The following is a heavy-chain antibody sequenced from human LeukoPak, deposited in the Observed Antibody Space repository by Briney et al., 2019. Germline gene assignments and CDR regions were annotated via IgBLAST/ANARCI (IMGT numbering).Heavy chain of an antibody. D-gene: IGHD2-2*01. CDR3: AKGVSSRSYYYGMDV. V-gene: IGHV3-30*18. Sequence: PGGSLRLSCAASGFTFSNYAIHWVRQAPGKGLEWVAVISYDGRNKYSADSVKGRFTISRDNSKNTLYLQMNSLRAEDTAVYYCAKGVSSRSYYYGMDVWGQGTTVTVSS. CDR1: GFTFSNYA. J-gene: IGHJ6*02. CDR2: ISYDGRNK.